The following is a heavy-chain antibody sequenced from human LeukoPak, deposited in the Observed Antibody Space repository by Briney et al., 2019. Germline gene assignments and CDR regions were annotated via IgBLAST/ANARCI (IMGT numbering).Heavy chain of an antibody. CDR1: GYTFTGYY. D-gene: IGHD3-22*01. Sequence: ASVKVSCKASGYTFTGYYMHWVRQAPGQGLGWMGWINANSGGTNYAQKFQGRVTMTRDTSISTAYMELSRLRSDNTAVYYCARRHRYYYDSSGYYHAAFDIWGQGTMVTVSS. J-gene: IGHJ3*02. CDR2: INANSGGT. V-gene: IGHV1-2*02. CDR3: ARRHRYYYDSSGYYHAAFDI.